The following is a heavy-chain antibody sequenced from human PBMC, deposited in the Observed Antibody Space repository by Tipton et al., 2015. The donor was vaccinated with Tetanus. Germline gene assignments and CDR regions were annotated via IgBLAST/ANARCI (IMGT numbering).Heavy chain of an antibody. CDR3: ARQDKRFVGDYDGMDV. CDR2: IWYDGSNQ. V-gene: IGHV3-33*07. D-gene: IGHD3-3*01. CDR1: GFTFKHHG. J-gene: IGHJ6*02. Sequence: SLRLSCEASGFTFKHHGMYWVRQAPGKGLERVALIWYDGSNQDYAHSVRGRFTISRDNSKSTLFLQMNSLRAEDTAVYYCARQDKRFVGDYDGMDVWGQGTTVTVSS.